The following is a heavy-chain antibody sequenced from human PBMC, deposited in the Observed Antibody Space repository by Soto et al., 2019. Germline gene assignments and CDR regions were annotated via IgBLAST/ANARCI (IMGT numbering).Heavy chain of an antibody. CDR1: GYTFTSYY. J-gene: IGHJ2*01. Sequence: QVQLVQSGAEVKKPGASVKVSCKASGYTFTSYYMHWVRQAPGQGLEWMGIINPSGGSTSYAQKFPGRVTMTRDTSTSTVYMELSSLRSEDTAVYYCARARGRTGWYFDLWGRGTLVTVSS. CDR3: ARARGRTGWYFDL. D-gene: IGHD3-10*01. V-gene: IGHV1-46*01. CDR2: INPSGGST.